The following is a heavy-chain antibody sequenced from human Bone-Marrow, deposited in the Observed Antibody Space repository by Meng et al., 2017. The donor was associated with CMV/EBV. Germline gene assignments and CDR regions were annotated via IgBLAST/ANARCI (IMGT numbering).Heavy chain of an antibody. J-gene: IGHJ6*02. D-gene: IGHD3-3*01. CDR1: GGSISSYY. CDR2: IYTSGST. CDR3: ARISSSDYDFWSGYYIGAYYYYGMDV. V-gene: IGHV4-4*07. Sequence: SETLSLTCTVSGGSISSYYWSWIRQPAGKGLEWIGRIYTSGSTNYNPSLKSRVTMSVDTSKNQFSLKLSSVTAADTAVYYCARISSSDYDFWSGYYIGAYYYYGMDVWGQGTTVTVSS.